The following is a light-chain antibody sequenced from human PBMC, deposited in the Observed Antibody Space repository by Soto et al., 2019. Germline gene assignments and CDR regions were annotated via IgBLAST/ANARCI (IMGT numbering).Light chain of an antibody. J-gene: IGLJ2*01. CDR1: KIGTES. Sequence: SYELTQPPSVSVAPGQTAWISCGGNKIGTESVRWYQQKPGQAPVLVVYDDTDRPSGIPERISASKSGNTATLTISGVEAGDEADYYYQVWDTSSNHAVFGGGTKLTVL. CDR3: QVWDTSSNHAV. V-gene: IGLV3-21*02. CDR2: DDT.